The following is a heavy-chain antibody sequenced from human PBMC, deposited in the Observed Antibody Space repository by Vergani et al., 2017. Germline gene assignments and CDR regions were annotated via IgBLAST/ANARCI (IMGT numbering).Heavy chain of an antibody. CDR1: GYTFTSYA. Sequence: QVQLVQSGSELKKPGASVKVSCKASGYTFTSYAMNWVRQAPGQGLEWMGWINTNTGNPTYAQGFTGRFVFSLDTSVSTADLQISSLKAEDTAVYYCAIYSWGLWGYYYYMDVWGKGTTVTVSS. V-gene: IGHV7-4-1*02. J-gene: IGHJ6*03. CDR3: AIYSWGLWGYYYYMDV. D-gene: IGHD2-15*01. CDR2: INTNTGNP.